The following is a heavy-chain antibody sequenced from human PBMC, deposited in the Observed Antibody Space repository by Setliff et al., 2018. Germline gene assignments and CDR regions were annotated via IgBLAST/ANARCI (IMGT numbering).Heavy chain of an antibody. Sequence: GESLTISCAASGFSFSTTSMHWVRQGPGKGLEYVAAISYIDDRAYYTDSVRGRFTISRDNSKNTLYLQMGSLRAEDMAVYFCATWSGSFSAFWGQGTLVTVSS. CDR3: ATWSGSFSAF. CDR2: ISYIDDRA. CDR1: GFSFSTTS. J-gene: IGHJ4*02. V-gene: IGHV3-64*02. D-gene: IGHD1-26*01.